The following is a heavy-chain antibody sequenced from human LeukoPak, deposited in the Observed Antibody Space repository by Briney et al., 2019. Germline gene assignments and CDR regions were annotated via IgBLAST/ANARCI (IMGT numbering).Heavy chain of an antibody. CDR3: ARTAAGTYFDY. CDR1: GFTVSSNY. J-gene: IGHJ4*02. V-gene: IGHV3-53*01. D-gene: IGHD6-13*01. CDR2: IYSGGST. Sequence: GGSLRLSCAASGFTVSSNYMSWVRQARGKGLEWVSVIYSGGSTYYADSVKGRFTISRDNSKNTLYLQMNSLRAEDTAVYYCARTAAGTYFDYWGQGTLVTVSS.